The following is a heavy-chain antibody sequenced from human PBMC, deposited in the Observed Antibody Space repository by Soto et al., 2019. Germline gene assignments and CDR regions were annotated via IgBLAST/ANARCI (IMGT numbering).Heavy chain of an antibody. CDR1: GFTSTYF. CDR3: VRESKLYDGDPSSAFNI. CDR2: IRYDGGDI. D-gene: IGHD2-8*01. V-gene: IGHV3-33*01. J-gene: IGHJ3*02. Sequence: QVQLVESGGGVVQPGRSLKLSCVASGFTSTYFMHWVRQAPGKGLEWVALIRYDGGDIKYVDSVKGRFTISRENSKNTLYLQMNSLRAEDTAVYYCVRESKLYDGDPSSAFNIWGQGTVVTVSS.